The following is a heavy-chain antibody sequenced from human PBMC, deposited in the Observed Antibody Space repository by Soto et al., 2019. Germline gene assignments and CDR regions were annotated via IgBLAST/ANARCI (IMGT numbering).Heavy chain of an antibody. CDR2: ISSSSSTI. Sequence: GKGLEWVSYISSSSSTIYYAGSVKGRFTISRDNAKNSLYLQMNSLRAEDTAVYYCARDYDFWSGYSRTWFEPWGKGTLVTVSS. CDR3: ARDYDFWSGYSRTWFEP. V-gene: IGHV3-48*01. D-gene: IGHD3-3*01. J-gene: IGHJ5*02.